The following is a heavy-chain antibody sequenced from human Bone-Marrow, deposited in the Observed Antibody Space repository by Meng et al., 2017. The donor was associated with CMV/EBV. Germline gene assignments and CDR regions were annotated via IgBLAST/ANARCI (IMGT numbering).Heavy chain of an antibody. D-gene: IGHD3-10*01. CDR3: AREISGDLDY. CDR2: IKQDGSEK. J-gene: IGHJ4*02. V-gene: IGHV3-7*01. CDR1: GFTFSSYW. Sequence: GESLKISCAASGFTFSSYWMSWVRQAPGKGLEWVANIKQDGSEKYYVDSVEGRFTISRDNAKNSLYLQMNRLRAEDTAVYYCAREISGDLDYWGQGTLVTVSS.